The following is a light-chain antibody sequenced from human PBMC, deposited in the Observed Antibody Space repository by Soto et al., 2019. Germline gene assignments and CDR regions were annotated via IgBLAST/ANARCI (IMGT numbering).Light chain of an antibody. CDR3: QRSDKLIT. CDR1: QYINNY. CDR2: DAS. V-gene: IGKV1-33*01. J-gene: IGKJ5*01. Sequence: DIQMTQSPSSLSASVGDRVTTTCQAGQYINNYLNCYQRKPGKAPKVLMYDASNLQRGVQSRFSGSGARTEFTFTSSRVQPEYVATYFWQRSDKLITFGQGTRLEIK.